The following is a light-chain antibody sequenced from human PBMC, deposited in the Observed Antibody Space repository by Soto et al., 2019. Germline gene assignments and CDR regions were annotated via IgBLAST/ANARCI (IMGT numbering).Light chain of an antibody. CDR2: DAS. CDR1: QTVRNN. CDR3: QQYNEWPLT. J-gene: IGKJ4*01. V-gene: IGKV3D-15*01. Sequence: EFVLTQSPGTLSLSPGERATVSCRASQTVRNNYLAWYQQKPGQAPRLLIYDASSRATGIPARFSGGGSGTEFTLTISSLQSADFAVYYCQQYNEWPLTFGGGTRWIS.